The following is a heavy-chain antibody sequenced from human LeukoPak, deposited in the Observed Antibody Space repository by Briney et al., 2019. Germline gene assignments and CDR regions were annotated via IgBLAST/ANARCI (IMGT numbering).Heavy chain of an antibody. CDR2: ISRGVGST. CDR1: GFTFSSYD. D-gene: IGHD2-15*01. Sequence: GGSLRLSCAASGFTFSSYDMSWVRQAPGKGLECVSAISRGVGSTYYADSVKGRFTISRDNSKNTLYLQMNSLRADDTAVYYCAKEWGSWPLNWFDPWGQGTLVTVSS. CDR3: AKEWGSWPLNWFDP. V-gene: IGHV3-23*01. J-gene: IGHJ5*02.